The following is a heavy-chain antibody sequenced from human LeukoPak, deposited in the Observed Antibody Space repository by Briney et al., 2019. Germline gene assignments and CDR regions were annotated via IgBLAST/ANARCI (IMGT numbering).Heavy chain of an antibody. CDR3: ARALRVDSGYDSYYYYYYGMDV. V-gene: IGHV1-18*04. D-gene: IGHD5-12*01. CDR2: ISAYNGNT. J-gene: IGHJ6*02. Sequence: GASVKVSCKASGYTFTGYYMHWVRQAPGQGLEWMGWISAYNGNTNYAQKLQGRVTMTTDTSTSTAYMELRSLRSDDTAVYYCARALRVDSGYDSYYYYYYGMDVWGQGTTVTVSS. CDR1: GYTFTGYY.